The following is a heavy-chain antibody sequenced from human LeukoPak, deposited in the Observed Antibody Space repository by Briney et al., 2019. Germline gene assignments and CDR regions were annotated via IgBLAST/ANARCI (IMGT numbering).Heavy chain of an antibody. J-gene: IGHJ4*02. V-gene: IGHV3-11*04. Sequence: LSLTCTVSGGSISGYYWSWIRQPPGKGLEWVSYISSSGNTIYYPDSVKGRFTISRDNAKNSLYLQMNSLRAEDTAVYYCARGGYSYGLSFCAYWGQGTLVTVSS. D-gene: IGHD5-18*01. CDR1: GGSISGYY. CDR2: ISSSGNTI. CDR3: ARGGYSYGLSFCAY.